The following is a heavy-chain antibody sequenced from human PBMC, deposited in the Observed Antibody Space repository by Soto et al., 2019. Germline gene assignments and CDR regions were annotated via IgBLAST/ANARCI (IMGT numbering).Heavy chain of an antibody. V-gene: IGHV4-39*01. J-gene: IGHJ5*02. CDR3: ARQVVRGGGWFDP. CDR2: IYYSGST. D-gene: IGHD3-10*01. Sequence: QLQLQESGPGLVKPSETLSLTCTVSGGSISSSSYYWGWIRQPPGKGLEWIGSIYYSGSTYYNPSLKSRVTISVDTSKNQFSLKLSSVTAADTAVYYCARQVVRGGGWFDPWGQGTLVTVSS. CDR1: GGSISSSSYY.